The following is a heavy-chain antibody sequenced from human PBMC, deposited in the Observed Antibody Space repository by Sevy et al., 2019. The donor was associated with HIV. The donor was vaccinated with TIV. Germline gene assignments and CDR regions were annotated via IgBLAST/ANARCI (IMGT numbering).Heavy chain of an antibody. V-gene: IGHV3-74*01. CDR2: INSDGSNT. CDR1: GFTFSGYW. CDR3: ARSGGYNKYDY. Sequence: GESLKISCAASGFTFSGYWMHWVRQAPGKGLVWVSLINSDGSNTNYADSVKGRFTISRDNAKNTLYLQMNSLRAEDTAVYYCARSGGYNKYDYWGQGTLVTVSS. J-gene: IGHJ4*02. D-gene: IGHD2-15*01.